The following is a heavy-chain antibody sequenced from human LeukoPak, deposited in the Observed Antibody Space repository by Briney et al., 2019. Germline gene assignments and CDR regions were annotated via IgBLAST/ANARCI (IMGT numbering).Heavy chain of an antibody. D-gene: IGHD1-20*01. Sequence: SQTLSLTRAISGDSVSSDSATRNWIRQSPSRGLEWLGRTYYRFQWSNDFAVSVKSRVTINPDTSKNQFSLQLNSVTPEDTAVYYCARGYHNYYFDSWGQGTLVTVSS. V-gene: IGHV6-1*01. J-gene: IGHJ4*02. CDR2: TYYRFQWSN. CDR1: GDSVSSDSAT. CDR3: ARGYHNYYFDS.